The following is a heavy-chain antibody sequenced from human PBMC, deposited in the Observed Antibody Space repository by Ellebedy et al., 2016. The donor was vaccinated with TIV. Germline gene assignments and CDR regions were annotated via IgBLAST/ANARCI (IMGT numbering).Heavy chain of an antibody. J-gene: IGHJ4*02. V-gene: IGHV3-11*01. CDR2: ISSSGSTI. CDR1: GFTFSDYY. CDR3: ARGVLLWFGELWDGGYFDY. D-gene: IGHD3-10*01. Sequence: GGSLRLXXAASGFTFSDYYMSWIRQAPGKGLEWVSYISSSGSTIYYADSVKGRFTISRDNAKNSLYLQMNSLRAEDTAVYYCARGVLLWFGELWDGGYFDYWGQGTLVTVSS.